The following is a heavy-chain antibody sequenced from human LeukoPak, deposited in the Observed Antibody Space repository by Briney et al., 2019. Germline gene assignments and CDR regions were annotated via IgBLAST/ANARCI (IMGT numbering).Heavy chain of an antibody. D-gene: IGHD6-19*01. CDR1: GYTFTTYT. CDR2: INTSTGNP. Sequence: GASVKVSCKASGYTFTTYTMNWVRQAPGQGLEWMGWINTSTGNPTYAQGFTGRFVFSLDTSVSTAYLQVSSLKAEDTAVYYCARDRRHIYSSGWLVDLWGQGTLVTVSS. J-gene: IGHJ4*02. V-gene: IGHV7-4-1*02. CDR3: ARDRRHIYSSGWLVDL.